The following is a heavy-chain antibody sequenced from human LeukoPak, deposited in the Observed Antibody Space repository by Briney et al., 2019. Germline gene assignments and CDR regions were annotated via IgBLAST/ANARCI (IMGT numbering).Heavy chain of an antibody. D-gene: IGHD6-13*01. J-gene: IGHJ4*02. Sequence: PSGTLSLTCTVSGGSISSYYWSWIRQPAGKGLEWIGRIYTSGSTNYNPSLKSRVTMSVDTSKNQFSLKLSSVTVADTAVYYCARVQGGLWYSSSWYFDYWGQGTLVTVSS. V-gene: IGHV4-4*07. CDR1: GGSISSYY. CDR2: IYTSGST. CDR3: ARVQGGLWYSSSWYFDY.